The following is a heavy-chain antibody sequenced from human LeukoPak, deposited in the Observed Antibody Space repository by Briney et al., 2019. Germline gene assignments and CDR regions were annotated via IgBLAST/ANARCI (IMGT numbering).Heavy chain of an antibody. D-gene: IGHD3-22*01. J-gene: IGHJ4*02. V-gene: IGHV4-59*01. CDR3: ARDHMGYYDSSGYYS. CDR2: IYYSGST. Sequence: SETLSLTCTVSGGSISSYYWSWIRQPPGKGLEWIGYIYYSGSTNYNPSLKSRVTISVDTSKNQFSLKLSSVAAADTAVYYCARDHMGYYDSSGYYSWGQGTLVTVSS. CDR1: GGSISSYY.